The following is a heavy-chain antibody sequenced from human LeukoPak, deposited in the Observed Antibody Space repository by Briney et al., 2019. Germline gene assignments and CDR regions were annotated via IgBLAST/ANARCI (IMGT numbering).Heavy chain of an antibody. V-gene: IGHV3-23*01. CDR3: AKVRMVVVVPAAIDY. J-gene: IGHJ4*02. CDR1: GFTFSSYA. D-gene: IGHD2-2*01. CDR2: ISGSGGST. Sequence: GGSLRLSCAASGFTFSSYAMSWVRQAPGKGLEWVSAISGSGGSTYYADSVKGRFTISRDKSKNTLYLQMNGLRAEDTAVYYCAKVRMVVVVPAAIDYWGQGTLVTVSS.